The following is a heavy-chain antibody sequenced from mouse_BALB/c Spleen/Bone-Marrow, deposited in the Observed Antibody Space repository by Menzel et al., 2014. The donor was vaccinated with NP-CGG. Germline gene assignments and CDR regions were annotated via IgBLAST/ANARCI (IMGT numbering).Heavy chain of an antibody. J-gene: IGHJ3*01. Sequence: VHLVESGAELVKPGASVKLSCKASGYTFTEYTIHWVMQRSGQGLEWIGWFYPGSGSIKYNEKFKDKATLTADKSSSTVYMELSRLTSEDSAVYFCARREERFITTAAWFAYWGQGTLVTVSA. V-gene: IGHV1-62-2*01. CDR1: GYTFTEYT. CDR3: ARREERFITTAAWFAY. D-gene: IGHD1-2*01. CDR2: FYPGSGSI.